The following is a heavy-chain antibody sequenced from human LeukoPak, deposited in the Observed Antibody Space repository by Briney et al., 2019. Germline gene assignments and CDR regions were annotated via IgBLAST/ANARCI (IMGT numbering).Heavy chain of an antibody. CDR3: ARSHLVLMGPDI. J-gene: IGHJ3*02. CDR2: INHSGST. Sequence: SETLSLTCAVYGGSFSGYYWSWIRQPPGKGLEWIGEINHSGSTNYNPSLKSRVTISVDTSKNQFSLKLSSVTAADTAVYYCARSHLVLMGPDIWGQGTMVTVSS. V-gene: IGHV4-34*01. D-gene: IGHD2-8*01. CDR1: GGSFSGYY.